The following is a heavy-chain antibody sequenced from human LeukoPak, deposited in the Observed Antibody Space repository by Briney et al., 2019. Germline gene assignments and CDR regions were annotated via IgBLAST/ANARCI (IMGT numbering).Heavy chain of an antibody. D-gene: IGHD2-2*01. CDR3: VTGCSSTSCNNDAFDI. V-gene: IGHV1-3*01. CDR1: GYTFTSYA. CDR2: INAGNGNT. J-gene: IGHJ3*02. Sequence: GASVKVSCKASGYTFTSYAMHWVRQAPGQRLEWMGWINAGNGNTKYSQKFQGRVTITRDTSASTAYMELSSLRSEDTAVYYCVTGCSSTSCNNDAFDIWGQGTMVTVSS.